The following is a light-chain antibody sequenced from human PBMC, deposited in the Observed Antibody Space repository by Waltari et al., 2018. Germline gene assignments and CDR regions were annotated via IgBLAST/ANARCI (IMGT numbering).Light chain of an antibody. CDR1: QSILSW. CDR3: QQYDSYL. V-gene: IGKV1-5*03. Sequence: DIQMTQSPATLSASVGDRVPITCRASQSILSWLAWYQQKPGRAPKLLIYEASTLDSGVPTRFSGRGSGTEFTLTISSLQPDDFATYYCQQYDSYLFGQGTKVEIK. J-gene: IGKJ1*01. CDR2: EAS.